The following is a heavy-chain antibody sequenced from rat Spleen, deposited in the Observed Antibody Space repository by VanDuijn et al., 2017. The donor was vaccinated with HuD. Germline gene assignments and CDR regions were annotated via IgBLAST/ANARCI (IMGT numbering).Heavy chain of an antibody. CDR1: GFTFSNYG. D-gene: IGHD5-1*01. Sequence: EVQLVGSGGGSVQPGRSMKLSCAASGFTFSNYGMAWVRQAPTKGLEWVASITNSGGSTYYRDSVKGRFTISRDNAKSTLYLQMDSLRSEDTATYYCATTPGRPFAYWGQGTLVTVSS. J-gene: IGHJ3*01. CDR3: ATTPGRPFAY. CDR2: ITNSGGST. V-gene: IGHV5-25*01.